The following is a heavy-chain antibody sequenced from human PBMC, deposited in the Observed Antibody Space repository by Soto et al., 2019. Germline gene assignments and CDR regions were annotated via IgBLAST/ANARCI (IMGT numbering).Heavy chain of an antibody. J-gene: IGHJ2*01. Sequence: QVQLVQSGAEVKRPGSSVKVSCKASGGTFRSYGINWVRQAPGQGLEWMGGIIPIFGTLNSAQKFQGRVTITADESTSTAYMELSSLRPEDTAVYYCAREGGGLGYCSGGTCNWYFDLWGHGTLVTVSS. CDR3: AREGGGLGYCSGGTCNWYFDL. CDR2: IIPIFGTL. V-gene: IGHV1-69*01. CDR1: GGTFRSYG. D-gene: IGHD2-15*01.